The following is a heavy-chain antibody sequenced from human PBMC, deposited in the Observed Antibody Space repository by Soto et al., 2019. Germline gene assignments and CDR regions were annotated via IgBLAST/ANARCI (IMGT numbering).Heavy chain of an antibody. Sequence: GESLKISCKGSGYSFTSYWIGWVRQMPGKGLEWMGIIYPGDSDTRYSPSFQGQVTISADKSISTAYLQWSSLKASDTAMYYCARHLSQSGKTGYSSGWYSYYYYYMDVWGKGTTVTVSS. V-gene: IGHV5-51*01. CDR2: IYPGDSDT. J-gene: IGHJ6*03. D-gene: IGHD6-19*01. CDR3: ARHLSQSGKTGYSSGWYSYYYYYMDV. CDR1: GYSFTSYW.